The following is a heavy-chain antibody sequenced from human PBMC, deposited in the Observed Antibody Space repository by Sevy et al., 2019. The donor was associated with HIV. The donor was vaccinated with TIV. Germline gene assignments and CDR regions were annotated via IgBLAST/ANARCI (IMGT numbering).Heavy chain of an antibody. V-gene: IGHV3-15*01. CDR2: IKSKAEGGTT. CDR1: GLTFSDAW. Sequence: GGCLRLSCAVSGLTFSDAWMSWVRQAPGKGLEWVGRIKSKAEGGTTDYAAPVRGRFSISRDDSKNTVYLQMNILKTEDTAVYYCTHDDRYYYGMAVWGQGTTVTVSS. D-gene: IGHD1-1*01. J-gene: IGHJ6*02. CDR3: THDDRYYYGMAV.